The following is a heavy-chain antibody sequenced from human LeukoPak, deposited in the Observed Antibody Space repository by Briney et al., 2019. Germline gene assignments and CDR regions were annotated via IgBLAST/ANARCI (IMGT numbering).Heavy chain of an antibody. Sequence: GGSLRLSCAASGFTVSSNYMSWVRQAPGKGLEWVSVIYSGGSTYYADSVKGRFTISRDNSKNTLYLQMNSLRAEDTAVYYCASIRSGWEFDYWGQGTLVTVSS. CDR2: IYSGGST. V-gene: IGHV3-53*01. CDR3: ASIRSGWEFDY. J-gene: IGHJ4*02. D-gene: IGHD6-19*01. CDR1: GFTVSSNY.